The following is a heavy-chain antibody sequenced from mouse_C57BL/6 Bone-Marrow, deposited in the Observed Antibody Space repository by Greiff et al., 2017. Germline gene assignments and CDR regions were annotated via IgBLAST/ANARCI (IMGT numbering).Heavy chain of an antibody. CDR1: GFTFSDYG. CDR2: ISNLAYSI. D-gene: IGHD2-4*01. V-gene: IGHV5-15*01. CDR3: ARHYDYDEAWFAY. Sequence: EVKLVESGGGLVQPGGSLKLSCAASGFTFSDYGMAWVRQAPRKGPEWVAFISNLAYSIYYADTVTGRFTISRENAKNTLYLEMSSLRSEDTAMYYCARHYDYDEAWFAYWGQGTLVTVSA. J-gene: IGHJ3*01.